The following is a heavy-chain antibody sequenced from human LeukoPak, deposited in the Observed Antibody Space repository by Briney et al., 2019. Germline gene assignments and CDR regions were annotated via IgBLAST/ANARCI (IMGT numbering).Heavy chain of an antibody. CDR1: GFTFSSYA. CDR2: ISYDGSNK. J-gene: IGHJ4*02. D-gene: IGHD1-1*01. Sequence: GGSLRLSCAASGFTFSSYAMHWVRQAPGKGLEWVAFISYDGSNKYYADSLKGRFTISRDNSKNTLYLQMNSLRAEDTAVYYCAKDKLDLYYFDYWGQGTLVTVSS. V-gene: IGHV3-30*18. CDR3: AKDKLDLYYFDY.